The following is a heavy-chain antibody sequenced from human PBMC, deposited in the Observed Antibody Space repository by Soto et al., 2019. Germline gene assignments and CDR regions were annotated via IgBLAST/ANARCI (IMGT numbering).Heavy chain of an antibody. D-gene: IGHD4-4*01. CDR3: AKDESRRNRRYFDL. V-gene: IGHV3-23*01. CDR2: ISGSGGST. Sequence: GGSLRLSCAPDGFTFSSFAMYWVRQAPGEGLGWVSVISGSGGSTYYADSVKGRFTISRDNSKSTMYLQMNRLRSEDTAVYYCAKDESRRNRRYFDLWGRGTLVTVSS. CDR1: GFTFSSFA. J-gene: IGHJ2*01.